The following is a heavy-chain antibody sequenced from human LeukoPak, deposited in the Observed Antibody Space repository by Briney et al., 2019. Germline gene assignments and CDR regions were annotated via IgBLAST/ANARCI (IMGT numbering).Heavy chain of an antibody. CDR1: GFTFSSYA. V-gene: IGHV3-23*01. CDR3: AKESPGWNYVPKIPFDY. Sequence: GGSLRVSCAASGFTFSSYAMSWVRQAPGKGLEWVSAISGSGGSTYYADSVKGRFTISRDNSKNTLYLQINSLRAEDTAVYYCAKESPGWNYVPKIPFDYWGQGTLVTVSS. D-gene: IGHD1-7*01. J-gene: IGHJ4*02. CDR2: ISGSGGST.